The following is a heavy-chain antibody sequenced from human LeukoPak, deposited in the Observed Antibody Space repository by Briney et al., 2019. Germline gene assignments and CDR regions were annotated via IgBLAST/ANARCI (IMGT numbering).Heavy chain of an antibody. Sequence: GGSLRLSCAASGFTFSNYEMNWVRQAPGKGLEWVSHITSSGGRIHYTDSVKGRFTISRDNAKNSLYLEMNSLRAEDTAVYYCARDRNVGWFGELSDLDYWGQGTLVTVSS. V-gene: IGHV3-48*03. J-gene: IGHJ4*02. CDR1: GFTFSNYE. CDR3: ARDRNVGWFGELSDLDY. CDR2: ITSSGGRI. D-gene: IGHD3-10*01.